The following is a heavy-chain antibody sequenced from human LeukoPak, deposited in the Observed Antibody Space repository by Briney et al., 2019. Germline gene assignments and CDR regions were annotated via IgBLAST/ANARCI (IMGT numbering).Heavy chain of an antibody. Sequence: GGCLRLSFSASGFTVSSNYIGWVRQAPGKGLEWVSVFYSGGSTYYADSVKGRFTTSRDNSKNTLYLQMNSVGAEDTAVYYCARGEYQLPQGNWGQGTLVTVSS. CDR3: ARGEYQLPQGN. D-gene: IGHD2-2*01. V-gene: IGHV3-66*02. CDR2: FYSGGST. J-gene: IGHJ4*02. CDR1: GFTVSSNY.